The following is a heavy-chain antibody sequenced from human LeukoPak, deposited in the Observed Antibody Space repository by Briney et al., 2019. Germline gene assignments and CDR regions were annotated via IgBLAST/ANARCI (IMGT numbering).Heavy chain of an antibody. V-gene: IGHV3-74*01. CDR3: VVDLSGSADY. CDR1: GFTFSDYA. D-gene: IGHD3-10*01. CDR2: TNEHGTII. Sequence: GGSLRLSCAASGFTFSDYAMSWVRQAPGEGLVWVSRTNEHGTIINYADSVKGRFTISRDNAKNTLYLQMNSLRTEDSALYYCVVDLSGSADYWGQGTLVTVSS. J-gene: IGHJ4*02.